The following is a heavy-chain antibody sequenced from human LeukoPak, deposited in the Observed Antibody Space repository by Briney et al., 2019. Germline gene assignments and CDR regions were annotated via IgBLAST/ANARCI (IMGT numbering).Heavy chain of an antibody. V-gene: IGHV4-61*01. CDR2: IYYSGST. J-gene: IGHJ5*02. Sequence: SETLSLTCTVSGGSVSSSSYYWSWIRQPPGKGLEWIGYIYYSGSTNYNPSLKSRVTISVDTSTNQFSLKLSSVPAADTAVYYCARVDFVVVPAAMYWFDPWGQGTLVTVSS. CDR1: GGSVSSSSYY. CDR3: ARVDFVVVPAAMYWFDP. D-gene: IGHD2-2*01.